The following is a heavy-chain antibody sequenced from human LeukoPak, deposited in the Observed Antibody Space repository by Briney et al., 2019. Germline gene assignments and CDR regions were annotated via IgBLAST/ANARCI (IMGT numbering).Heavy chain of an antibody. Sequence: GGSLRLXCSASGFTFGDYAMNWFRQAPGKGLEWVGFIRSKAYGGTTEYAASVKGRFTISRDDSKSIAYLQMNSLKIEDTGLYYCTRDRPRYDYGDYRDTFDIWGQWTMVTVSS. V-gene: IGHV3-49*03. D-gene: IGHD4-17*01. CDR3: TRDRPRYDYGDYRDTFDI. CDR2: IRSKAYGGTT. CDR1: GFTFGDYA. J-gene: IGHJ3*02.